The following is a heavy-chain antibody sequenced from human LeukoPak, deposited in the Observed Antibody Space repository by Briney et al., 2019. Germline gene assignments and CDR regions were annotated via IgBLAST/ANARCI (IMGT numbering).Heavy chain of an antibody. CDR1: GFSFANYA. CDR2: LTPAGTT. Sequence: GGSLRLSCAASGFSFANYAMSWVRQASGKGPEWVSALTPAGTTFYADIVKGRFSVSRDNSKHTLSLQMNSLRAEDTAVYYCVKESPYPEGSTARIYYFDNWGQGTLVTVSS. V-gene: IGHV3-23*01. J-gene: IGHJ4*02. CDR3: VKESPYPEGSTARIYYFDN. D-gene: IGHD2-2*01.